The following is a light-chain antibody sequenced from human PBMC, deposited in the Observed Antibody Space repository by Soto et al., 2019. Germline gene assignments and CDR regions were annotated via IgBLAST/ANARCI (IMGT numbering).Light chain of an antibody. CDR3: EQYCGSHRT. CDR2: SAS. V-gene: IGKV3-20*01. Sequence: EIVLTQSPGTLSSSPGERATLSCRASQSVSSSSLAWYQHKRGQAPRLLIHSASSRATGIPDRFSGSGSGTDFTLTISRLEPEDFSVYYCEQYCGSHRTFGQGTKVEVK. J-gene: IGKJ1*01. CDR1: QSVSSSS.